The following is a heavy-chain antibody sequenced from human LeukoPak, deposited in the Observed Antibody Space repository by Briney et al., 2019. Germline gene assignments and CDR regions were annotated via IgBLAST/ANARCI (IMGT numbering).Heavy chain of an antibody. J-gene: IGHJ3*02. Sequence: PGGSLRLSCAASGFTFSSDWMSWVRQAPGKGLEWVANIKPDEGEKYYLDSVRGRFTVSRDNAKNSLYLQMNSLRAEDTAVYYCARSHYYDSSTYWRAFDIWGQGTMVTVSS. D-gene: IGHD3-22*01. CDR2: IKPDEGEK. V-gene: IGHV3-7*01. CDR1: GFTFSSDW. CDR3: ARSHYYDSSTYWRAFDI.